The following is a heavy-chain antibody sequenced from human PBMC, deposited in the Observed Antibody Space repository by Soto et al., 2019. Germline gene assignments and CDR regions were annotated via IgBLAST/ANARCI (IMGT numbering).Heavy chain of an antibody. CDR1: GFTFGDYA. Sequence: GGSLRLSCTASGFTFGDYAMSWFRQAPGKGLEWVGFIRSKAYGGTTEYAASVKGRFTISRDDSKSIAYLQMNSLKTEDTAVYYCTRALDYYGSGSYFVWGQGTLVTVSS. CDR2: IRSKAYGGTT. D-gene: IGHD3-10*01. V-gene: IGHV3-49*03. J-gene: IGHJ4*02. CDR3: TRALDYYGSGSYFV.